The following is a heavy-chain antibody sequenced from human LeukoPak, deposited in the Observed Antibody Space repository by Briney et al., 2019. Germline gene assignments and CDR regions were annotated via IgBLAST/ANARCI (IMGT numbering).Heavy chain of an antibody. D-gene: IGHD6-6*01. CDR2: IYPGDSDT. J-gene: IGHJ4*02. CDR1: GYSFTSYW. Sequence: PGESLKISCTGSGYSFTSYWIGWVRQMPGKGLEWMGIIYPGDSDTRYSPSFQGQVTISADKSISTAYLQWNSLKASDTAMYYCARYIAAREMNFDYWGQGTLVTVSS. CDR3: ARYIAAREMNFDY. V-gene: IGHV5-51*03.